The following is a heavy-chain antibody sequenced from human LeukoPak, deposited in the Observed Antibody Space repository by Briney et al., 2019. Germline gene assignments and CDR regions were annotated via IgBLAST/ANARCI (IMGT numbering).Heavy chain of an antibody. CDR2: ISHSGRT. J-gene: IGHJ4*02. Sequence: SETLSLTCAVSGGSISSDTYWSWVRQPPGKGLEWIGEISHSGRTTYNPSLQTRITISVDKSKNQFSLKLSSVTAADTAVYYCAKNRLTRVYYPSFEYWGQGTLATVSS. CDR1: GGSISSDTY. V-gene: IGHV4-4*02. CDR3: AKNRLTRVYYPSFEY. D-gene: IGHD3-10*01.